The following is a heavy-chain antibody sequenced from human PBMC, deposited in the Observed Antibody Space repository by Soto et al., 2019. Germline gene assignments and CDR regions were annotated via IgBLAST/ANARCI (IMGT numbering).Heavy chain of an antibody. J-gene: IGHJ5*02. CDR2: IFYSGST. CDR3: ARDGAPEGIT. V-gene: IGHV4-61*08. D-gene: IGHD1-20*01. Sequence: SETLSLTCAVSGGSISSGGYYWSWIRQPPGKGLEWIGYIFYSGSTNYNPSLKSRVTISVDTSKSQFSLRLSSVTAADTAVYYCARDGAPEGITWGQGTLVTSPQ. CDR1: GGSISSGGYY.